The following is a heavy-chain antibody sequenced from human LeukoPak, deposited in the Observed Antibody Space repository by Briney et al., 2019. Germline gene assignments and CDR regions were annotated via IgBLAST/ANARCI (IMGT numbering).Heavy chain of an antibody. D-gene: IGHD1-26*01. Sequence: ASVKVSCKASGYTFTGYYMHWVRQAPGHGLEGMGWINPNSGGTNYAQKFQCRVTMTSDTSISTTYIELSRLRSDATPVQYFVKVVELHSLSAALEICGEKTMLTVSS. CDR3: VKVVELHSLSAALEI. J-gene: IGHJ3*02. CDR2: INPNSGGT. V-gene: IGHV1-2*02. CDR1: GYTFTGYY.